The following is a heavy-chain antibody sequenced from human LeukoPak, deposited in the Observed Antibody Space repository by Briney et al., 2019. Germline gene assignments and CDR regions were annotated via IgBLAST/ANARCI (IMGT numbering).Heavy chain of an antibody. CDR3: ARGRRDFRQDRNFDL. D-gene: IGHD1-14*01. Sequence: SETLSLTCAVSGGSISSSNWWSWVRQPPGKGLEWIGEIYHSGSTNYNPSLKSRVTISVDKSKNQFSLKLSSVTAADTAVYYCARGRRDFRQDRNFDLWGRGTLVTVSS. J-gene: IGHJ2*01. CDR2: IYHSGST. CDR1: GGSISSSNW. V-gene: IGHV4-4*02.